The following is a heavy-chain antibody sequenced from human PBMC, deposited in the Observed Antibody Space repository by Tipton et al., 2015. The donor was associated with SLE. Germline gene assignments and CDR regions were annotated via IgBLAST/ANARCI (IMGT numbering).Heavy chain of an antibody. CDR2: VFSSGTT. V-gene: IGHV4-31*03. Sequence: TLSLTCTVSSGSVSSGAYYWSWIRQHPGKGLECIGYVFSSGTTYYNPSLKGRLSLSLDTSQNQLSLKLSPVTSADTAVYYGAREGYYGSGSYPRPGWFDLWGQRTLVTVSS. D-gene: IGHD3-10*01. J-gene: IGHJ5*02. CDR1: SGSVSSGAYY. CDR3: AREGYYGSGSYPRPGWFDL.